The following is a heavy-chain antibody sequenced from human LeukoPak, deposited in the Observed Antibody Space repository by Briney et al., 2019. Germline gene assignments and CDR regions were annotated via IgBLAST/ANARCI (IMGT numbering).Heavy chain of an antibody. CDR1: GYTSTSYG. CDR2: ISAYNGNT. CDR3: ARGPRDTVGGTCAY. J-gene: IGHJ4*02. D-gene: IGHD5-18*01. V-gene: IGHV1-18*01. Sequence: ASVKVSCKASGYTSTSYGISWVRQAPGQGLEWMGWISAYNGNTNYAQKLQGRVTMTTDTSTSTAYMELRSLRSDDTAVYYCARGPRDTVGGTCAYWGQGTLVTVSS.